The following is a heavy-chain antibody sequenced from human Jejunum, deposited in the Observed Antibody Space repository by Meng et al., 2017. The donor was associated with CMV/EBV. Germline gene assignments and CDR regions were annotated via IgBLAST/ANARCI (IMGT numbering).Heavy chain of an antibody. J-gene: IGHJ5*02. CDR2: FSGSGGST. V-gene: IGHV3-23*01. CDR1: GFTLSGYG. Sequence: SGFTLSGYGMRCVRQAPGRGLEWVSGFSGSGGSTFYADSVKGRFSISSDNSMNALYLQMNSLRAEDTAVYYCAKDGSRSSSWQRFDTWGQGTLVTVSS. CDR3: AKDGSRSSSWQRFDT. D-gene: IGHD6-13*01.